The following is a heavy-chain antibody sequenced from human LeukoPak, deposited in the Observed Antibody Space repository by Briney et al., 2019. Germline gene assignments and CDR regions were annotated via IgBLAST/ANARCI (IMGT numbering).Heavy chain of an antibody. Sequence: PGGSLRLSCAASGFTFSSYWMHWVRQAPGKGLVWVSRINSDGSSTSYADSVKGRFTISRDNAKNSLYLQIHSLRAEDTAVYYCARDWYNNSDAFDIWGQGTMVTVSS. CDR3: ARDWYNNSDAFDI. J-gene: IGHJ3*02. CDR1: GFTFSSYW. D-gene: IGHD4-11*01. V-gene: IGHV3-74*01. CDR2: INSDGSST.